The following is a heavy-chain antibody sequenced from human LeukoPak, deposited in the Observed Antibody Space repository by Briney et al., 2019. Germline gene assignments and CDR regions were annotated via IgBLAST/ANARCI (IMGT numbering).Heavy chain of an antibody. Sequence: SETLSLTCTVSGVSMNYYFWNWIRQPAGKGLEWIGRICTSGSTNYNPSLKSRVTMSVDTSKNQFSLKLSSVTAADTAVYYCAAGARRWYSSSRWFDPWGQGTLVTVSS. J-gene: IGHJ5*02. D-gene: IGHD6-13*01. CDR1: GVSMNYYF. V-gene: IGHV4-4*07. CDR3: AAGARRWYSSSRWFDP. CDR2: ICTSGST.